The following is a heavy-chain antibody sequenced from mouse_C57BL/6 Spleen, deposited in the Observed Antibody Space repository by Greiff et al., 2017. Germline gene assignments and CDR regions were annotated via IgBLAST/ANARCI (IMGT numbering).Heavy chain of an antibody. V-gene: IGHV1-22*01. CDR2: INPNNGGT. D-gene: IGHD1-1*01. CDR3: ASDDSRYDWFAY. J-gene: IGHJ3*01. CDR1: GYTFTGYS. Sequence: VQLQQPGAELVKPGASVKMSCKASGYTFTGYSMHWVKQSPGKSLEWIGNINPNNGGTSYNQKFKGKATLTVNKSSSTAYMELRSLTSEDAAVYYCASDDSRYDWFAYWGQGTLVTVSA.